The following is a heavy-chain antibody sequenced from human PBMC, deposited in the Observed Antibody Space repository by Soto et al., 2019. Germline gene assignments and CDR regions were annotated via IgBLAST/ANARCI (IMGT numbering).Heavy chain of an antibody. Sequence: LTCAIPGAPITWGDYSWNWIRQPPGKGLEWIGYIFHGGSTYYNPSLRSRVTISVDRSRTQFSLKMSSVTAADTAVYYCARGRVVVPAAVMFNCLDPWGQGALVTV. CDR1: GAPITWGDYS. D-gene: IGHD2-2*01. CDR2: IFHGGST. V-gene: IGHV4-30-2*01. CDR3: ARGRVVVPAAVMFNCLDP. J-gene: IGHJ5*02.